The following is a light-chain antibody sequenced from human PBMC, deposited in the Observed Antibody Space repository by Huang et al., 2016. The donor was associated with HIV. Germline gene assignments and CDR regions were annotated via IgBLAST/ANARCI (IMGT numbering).Light chain of an antibody. CDR1: QPINNY. Sequence: DIQMTQSPSSLSASVGDRVNITCRASQPINNYLNWYQQKPGKAPKLLIYTTSSLQSGVPSRFSGRRSGTDFTLTISSLQSEDFATYYCQQSYTIPLTFGGGTTVEI. V-gene: IGKV1-39*01. CDR2: TTS. J-gene: IGKJ4*01. CDR3: QQSYTIPLT.